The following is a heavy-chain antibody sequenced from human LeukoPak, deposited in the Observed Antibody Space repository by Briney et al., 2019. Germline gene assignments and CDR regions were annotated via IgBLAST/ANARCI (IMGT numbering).Heavy chain of an antibody. D-gene: IGHD2-15*01. CDR2: INPNSGGT. Sequence: ASVKVSCKASGYSFTVYYIHWVRQAPGQGPEWMGWINPNSGGTKYAEKFQGGVTMIRDTSISTAYMEVGRLTSDDTAVYYCARDDCSGGSCYRTWGQGTLVTVSS. J-gene: IGHJ4*02. CDR1: GYSFTVYY. CDR3: ARDDCSGGSCYRT. V-gene: IGHV1-2*02.